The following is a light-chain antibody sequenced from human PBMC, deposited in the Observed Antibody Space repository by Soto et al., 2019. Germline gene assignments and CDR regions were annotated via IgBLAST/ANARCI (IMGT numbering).Light chain of an antibody. J-gene: IGLJ2*01. CDR1: SSNIGGNT. Sequence: QPVLTQPPSASGTPGQTVAISCSGSSSNIGGNTVNWYQQLPGTAPRALIYSNNMRPSGVPDRFSGSKSGTSASLAISGLQSEDEAEYYCAAWDDSLYGVIFGGGTKLTVL. CDR3: AAWDDSLYGVI. V-gene: IGLV1-44*01. CDR2: SNN.